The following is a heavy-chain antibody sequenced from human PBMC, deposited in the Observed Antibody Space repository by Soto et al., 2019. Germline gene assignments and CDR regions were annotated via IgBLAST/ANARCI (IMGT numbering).Heavy chain of an antibody. J-gene: IGHJ2*01. CDR3: AHSLYHNDNSGHYTYWYFDL. CDR2: IYWDDDK. D-gene: IGHD3-22*01. CDR1: GFSLETSGMG. V-gene: IGHV2-5*02. Sequence: QITLKESGPTLVKPTQTLTLTCTFSGFSLETSGMGMSWIRQPPGKALAWLALIYWDDDKRYSPSLKNRLTITKDTSKNQVVLTLTNVDPVDTATYYCAHSLYHNDNSGHYTYWYFDLWGRGTLVTVSS.